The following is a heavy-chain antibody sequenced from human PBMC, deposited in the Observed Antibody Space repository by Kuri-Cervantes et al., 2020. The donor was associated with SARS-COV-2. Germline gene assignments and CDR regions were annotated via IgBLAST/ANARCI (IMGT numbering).Heavy chain of an antibody. Sequence: LSLTCAASGFTFSSYAMHWVRQAPGKGLEWVAVISYDGSNKYYADSVKGRFTISRDNSKNTLYLQMNSLRAEDTAVYYCARSRLPYSTRGFDAFDIWGQGTMVTVSS. D-gene: IGHD6-13*01. V-gene: IGHV3-30*04. CDR3: ARSRLPYSTRGFDAFDI. CDR1: GFTFSSYA. J-gene: IGHJ3*02. CDR2: ISYDGSNK.